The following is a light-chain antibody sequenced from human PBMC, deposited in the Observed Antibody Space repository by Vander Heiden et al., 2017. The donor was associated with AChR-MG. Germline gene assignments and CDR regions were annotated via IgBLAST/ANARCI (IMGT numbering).Light chain of an antibody. CDR1: QSVGSY. CDR3: HQRDNWPIT. J-gene: IGKJ5*01. CDR2: DVS. V-gene: IGKV3-11*01. Sequence: EIVLTQSPATLSLSPGDTATLSCRASQSVGSYLAWCQQKPGQAPRLLIYDVSKRATGIPARFSGSGSGTDFTLTISSLEPEDFATYYCHQRDNWPITFGQGTRLE.